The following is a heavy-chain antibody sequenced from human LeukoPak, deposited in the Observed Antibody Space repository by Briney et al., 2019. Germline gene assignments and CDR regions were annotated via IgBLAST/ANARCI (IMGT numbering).Heavy chain of an antibody. CDR2: IKEDGIEK. D-gene: IGHD2-2*01. Sequence: PGGSLRLSCVVSGFTLSSDWMSWVCQAPGKGLEWVANIKEDGIEKYYVESVKGRFTISRDNAKNSLSLQMNSLRAEDTAVYYCARGRYSSRSGGYYFDIWGQGTLVTVSS. V-gene: IGHV3-7*01. CDR3: ARGRYSSRSGGYYFDI. J-gene: IGHJ4*02. CDR1: GFTLSSDW.